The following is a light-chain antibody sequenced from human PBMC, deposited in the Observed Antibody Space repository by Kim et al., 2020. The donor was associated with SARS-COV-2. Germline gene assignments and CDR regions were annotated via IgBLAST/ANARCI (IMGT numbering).Light chain of an antibody. V-gene: IGKV3-20*01. CDR2: GVS. J-gene: IGKJ2*01. CDR3: QQYDNSPEYT. CDR1: QSVRSNF. Sequence: SPGERATLSCRAGQSVRSNFVAWYQQKPGQAPRLLIYGVSTRATGIPDRFSGSGSGTDFTLTITRLEPEDFAVYYCQQYDNSPEYTFGQGTKLEI.